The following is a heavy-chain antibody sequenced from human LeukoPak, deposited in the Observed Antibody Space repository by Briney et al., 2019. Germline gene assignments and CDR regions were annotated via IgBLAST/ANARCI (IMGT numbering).Heavy chain of an antibody. J-gene: IGHJ3*02. CDR2: IYYSGST. Sequence: PSETLSLTCTVSGGSISSSSYYWGWIRQPPGKGLEWIGSIYYSGSTYYNPSLKSRVTISVDTSKNQLSLKLSSVTAADTAVYYCARVPLEGYGGNSLAFDIWGQGTMVTVSS. V-gene: IGHV4-39*07. CDR1: GGSISSSSYY. CDR3: ARVPLEGYGGNSLAFDI. D-gene: IGHD4-23*01.